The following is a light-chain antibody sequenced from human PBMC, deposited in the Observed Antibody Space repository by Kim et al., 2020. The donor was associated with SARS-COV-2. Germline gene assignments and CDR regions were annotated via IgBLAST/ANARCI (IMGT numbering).Light chain of an antibody. Sequence: PGERATLSCRASQSVYNDQLAWYQQKPGQAPRLLIYDASVRATGISDRFSGSGSGTDFSLTISKLEPGDFAVYYCQHYASSPLTFGGGTKV. J-gene: IGKJ4*01. CDR2: DAS. CDR3: QHYASSPLT. CDR1: QSVYNDQ. V-gene: IGKV3-20*01.